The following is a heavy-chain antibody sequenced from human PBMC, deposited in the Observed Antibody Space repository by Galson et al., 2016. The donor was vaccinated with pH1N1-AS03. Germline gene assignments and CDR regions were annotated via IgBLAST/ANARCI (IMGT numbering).Heavy chain of an antibody. D-gene: IGHD1-14*01. V-gene: IGHV3-30*03. CDR3: ARVDRNFDY. J-gene: IGHJ4*02. CDR1: GFAFSSYG. CDR2: ITYDGTTK. Sequence: SLRLSCAASGFAFSSYGMHWVRQAPGKGLEWVALITYDGTTKFYAGSLRGRFNISRDNSKNTLYLQMNSPRAEDTAIYYCARVDRNFDYWGQGTLVTVSS.